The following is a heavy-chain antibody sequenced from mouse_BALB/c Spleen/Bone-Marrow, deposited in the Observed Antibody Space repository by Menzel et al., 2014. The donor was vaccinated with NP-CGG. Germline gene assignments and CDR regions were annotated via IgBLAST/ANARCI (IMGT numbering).Heavy chain of an antibody. V-gene: IGHV1S29*02. Sequence: EVQLQQSGPELVKPGASVKISCKASGYTFTDHNMHWVKQSHGKSLEWIGYIHPYNGGTAYNQKFKSKATLTVDNSSSTADMELRSLTSEDSAVYYCSSPYGNYGAWFAYWGQGTLVTVSA. CDR2: IHPYNGGT. J-gene: IGHJ3*01. CDR3: SSPYGNYGAWFAY. D-gene: IGHD2-1*01. CDR1: GYTFTDHN.